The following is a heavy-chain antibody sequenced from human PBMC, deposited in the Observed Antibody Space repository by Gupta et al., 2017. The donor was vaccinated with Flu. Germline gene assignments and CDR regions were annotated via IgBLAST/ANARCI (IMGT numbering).Heavy chain of an antibody. CDR3: ARDSKQQLVHHYYYGMDV. V-gene: IGHV1-2*04. D-gene: IGHD6-13*01. CDR1: GYTFTGYY. CDR2: INPNSGGT. J-gene: IGHJ6*02. Sequence: QVQLVQSGAEVTKPGASVKVSCKASGYTFTGYYMHWVRPAPGQGLEWMGWINPNSGGTNYAQKFQGWVTMTRDTSISTAYMELSRLRSDDTAVYYCARDSKQQLVHHYYYGMDVWGQGTTVTVSS.